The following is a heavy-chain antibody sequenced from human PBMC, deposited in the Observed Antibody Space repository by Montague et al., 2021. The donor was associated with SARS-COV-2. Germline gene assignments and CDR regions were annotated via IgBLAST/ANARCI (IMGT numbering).Heavy chain of an antibody. CDR3: ARIPVGSKYYFDF. Sequence: CAISGDSVSSNIATWNWIRQSPSRDLGWLGRTYYRSKWCNDYAESVKSRITIDPDTSKHQFSLHLNSVTPEDTAVYYCARIPVGSKYYFDFWGQGTLVTVSS. CDR2: TYYRSKWCN. D-gene: IGHD2-2*01. J-gene: IGHJ4*02. V-gene: IGHV6-1*01. CDR1: GDSVSSNIAT.